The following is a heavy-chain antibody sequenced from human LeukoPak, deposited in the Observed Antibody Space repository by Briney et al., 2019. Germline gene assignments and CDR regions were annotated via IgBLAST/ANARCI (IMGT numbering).Heavy chain of an antibody. CDR3: ASQYNLLVVAATPYYFDY. D-gene: IGHD2-15*01. J-gene: IGHJ4*02. CDR1: GGSISGSSYS. Sequence: SETLSLTCTVSGGSISGSSYSWGWIRQPPGKGLEWIGSIFYSGSTYYNPSLKSRVTISVDTSKNQFSLKLSSVTAADTALYYCASQYNLLVVAATPYYFDYWGQGTLVTVSS. V-gene: IGHV4-39*01. CDR2: IFYSGST.